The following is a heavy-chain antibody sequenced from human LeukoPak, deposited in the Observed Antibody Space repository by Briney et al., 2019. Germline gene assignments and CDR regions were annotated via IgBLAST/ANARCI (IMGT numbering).Heavy chain of an antibody. CDR1: GGSITSSSYY. CDR2: IYYTGTT. CDR3: ARQSRIAVAETNWFDP. D-gene: IGHD6-19*01. V-gene: IGHV4-39*01. Sequence: PSETLSLTCTVSGGSITSSSYYWDWIRQPPGKGLEWIGSIYYTGTTYNNPSLRSRVTISVDTSKNQFSLKLSSVTATDTAVYYCARQSRIAVAETNWFDPWGQGTLVTVSS. J-gene: IGHJ5*02.